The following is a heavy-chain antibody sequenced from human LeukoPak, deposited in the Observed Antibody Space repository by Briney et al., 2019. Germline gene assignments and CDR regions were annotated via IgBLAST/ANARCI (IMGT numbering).Heavy chain of an antibody. Sequence: PGGSLRLSCAASGFTFSISAMSWVRQAPGKGLEWVSGISDSGGSTFYADSVKGRSTISRDNSKNTVHLQMNSLRAEDTAMYYCARRAGDYSHPYDYWGQGTLVTVSS. D-gene: IGHD3-22*01. V-gene: IGHV3-23*01. CDR1: GFTFSISA. CDR3: ARRAGDYSHPYDY. J-gene: IGHJ4*02. CDR2: ISDSGGST.